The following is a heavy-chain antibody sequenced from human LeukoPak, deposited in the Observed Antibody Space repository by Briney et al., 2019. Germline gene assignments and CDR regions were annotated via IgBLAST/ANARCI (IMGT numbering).Heavy chain of an antibody. V-gene: IGHV4-39*07. J-gene: IGHJ3*02. CDR2: IYYSGST. D-gene: IGHD6-19*01. CDR3: AKMASSGWPDAFDI. CDR1: GGSISSSSYY. Sequence: SETLSLTCTVSGGSISSSSYYWGWIRQPPGKGLEWIGSIYYSGSTYYNPSLKSRVTISVDTSKNQFSLKLSSVTAADTAVYYCAKMASSGWPDAFDIWGQGTMVTVSS.